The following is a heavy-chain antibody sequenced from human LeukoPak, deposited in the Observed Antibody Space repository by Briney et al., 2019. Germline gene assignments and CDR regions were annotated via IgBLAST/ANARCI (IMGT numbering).Heavy chain of an antibody. CDR1: GYSISSGYH. CDR3: ARTYYFCSPQLTSYFNY. V-gene: IGHV4-38-2*02. CDR2: IAYSGCS. J-gene: IGHJ4*02. Sequence: SGTLCLSCTVAGYSISSGYHWGGIRQPPGRGLEWIGSIAYSGCSSDNPSLQIRITISVSTSTLHFPLNLSSVAAADMSVYYCARTYYFCSPQLTSYFNYGVRGNRATV. D-gene: IGHD3-3*01.